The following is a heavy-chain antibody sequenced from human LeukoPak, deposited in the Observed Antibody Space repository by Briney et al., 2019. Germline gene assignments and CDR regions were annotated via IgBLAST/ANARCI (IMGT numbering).Heavy chain of an antibody. V-gene: IGHV3-23*01. CDR2: ISGSGGST. CDR1: GFTFSSYS. D-gene: IGHD4-17*01. J-gene: IGHJ4*02. CDR3: AKENYGGDYFDY. Sequence: GGSLRLSCAASGFTFSSYSMNWVRQAPVKGLEWVSAISGSGGSTYYADSVKARFTISRDNSKNTLYLQMNSVRAEDTAVYYCAKENYGGDYFDYWGQGTRVTVSS.